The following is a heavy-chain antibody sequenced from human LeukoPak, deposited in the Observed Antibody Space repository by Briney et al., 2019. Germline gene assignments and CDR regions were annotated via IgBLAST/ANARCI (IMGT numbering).Heavy chain of an antibody. Sequence: KPGGSLRLSCTASGFTFANYAMSWVRQAPGKGLEWVSSITGTDASTFYADSVKGRFTISRDNPKNTLYLQMNSLRAEDTAVYYCAKSYNGYESKPDYWGQGTLVTVSS. CDR2: ITGTDAST. V-gene: IGHV3-23*01. CDR1: GFTFANYA. J-gene: IGHJ4*02. D-gene: IGHD5-12*01. CDR3: AKSYNGYESKPDY.